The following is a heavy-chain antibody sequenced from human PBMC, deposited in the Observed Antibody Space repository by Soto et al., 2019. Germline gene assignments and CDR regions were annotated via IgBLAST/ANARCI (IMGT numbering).Heavy chain of an antibody. J-gene: IGHJ5*02. CDR1: GFTFTSHR. Sequence: LRLSCTASGFTFTSHRMSWVRQAPGKGLEWVANIKQDGSEKRYVDSVKGRFTISRDNGKDSLDLQMNSLRVEDTAVYYCARYSYSSGPQDLWGQGTLVTVSS. D-gene: IGHD6-19*01. V-gene: IGHV3-7*03. CDR3: ARYSYSSGPQDL. CDR2: IKQDGSEK.